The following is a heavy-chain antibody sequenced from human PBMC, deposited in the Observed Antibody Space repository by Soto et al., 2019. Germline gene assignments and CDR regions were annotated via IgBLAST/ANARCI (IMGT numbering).Heavy chain of an antibody. CDR3: ARDEGAQFDWYFDL. Sequence: QVQLQESGPGLVKPSQTLSLTCSVSGDSISSGGYYWNWIRQLPGKGLEWIGYTSYSGSTYYNPSLNSRDTISVDTSKNQFSLKVTSVTAADTAVYYCARDEGAQFDWYFDLWGRGTLVTVSS. J-gene: IGHJ2*01. CDR2: TSYSGST. CDR1: GDSISSGGYY. V-gene: IGHV4-31*03.